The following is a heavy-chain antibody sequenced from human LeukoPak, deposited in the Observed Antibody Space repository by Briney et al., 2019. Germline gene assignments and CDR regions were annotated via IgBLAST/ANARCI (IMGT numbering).Heavy chain of an antibody. CDR3: AREDIVVVVAATGHYYYYYMDA. CDR2: ISASDGDT. J-gene: IGHJ6*03. V-gene: IGHV3-21*01. D-gene: IGHD2-15*01. Sequence: PGGSLRLSCAASGFIFSSNAMSWVRQAPGKGLEWVSSISASDGDTYYADSVKGRFTISRDNAKNSLYLQMNSLRAEDTAVYYCAREDIVVVVAATGHYYYYYMDAWGKGTTVTVSS. CDR1: GFIFSSNA.